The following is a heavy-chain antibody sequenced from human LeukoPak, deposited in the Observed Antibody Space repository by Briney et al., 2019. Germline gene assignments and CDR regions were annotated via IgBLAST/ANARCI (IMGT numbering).Heavy chain of an antibody. D-gene: IGHD3-9*01. CDR1: GGTFSSYA. CDR3: AAGILTGSDAFDI. J-gene: IGHJ3*02. Sequence: SSVKVSCKASGGTFSSYAISWVRQAPGQGLEWMGRINAGNGNTKYSQKFQGRVTITRDTSASTAYMELSSLRSEDTAVYYCAAGILTGSDAFDIWGQGTMVTVSS. V-gene: IGHV1-3*01. CDR2: INAGNGNT.